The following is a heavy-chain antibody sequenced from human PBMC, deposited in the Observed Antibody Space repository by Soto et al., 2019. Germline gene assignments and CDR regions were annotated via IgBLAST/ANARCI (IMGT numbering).Heavy chain of an antibody. D-gene: IGHD1-26*01. Sequence: ASVKVSCKASGYTFTSYGISWVRQAPGQRLEWMGWINAGNGNTKYSRKFQGRVTITRDTSASTAYMELSSLRSEDTAVYYCARDVGATGDWGQGTLVTVSS. J-gene: IGHJ4*02. V-gene: IGHV1-3*01. CDR3: ARDVGATGD. CDR2: INAGNGNT. CDR1: GYTFTSYG.